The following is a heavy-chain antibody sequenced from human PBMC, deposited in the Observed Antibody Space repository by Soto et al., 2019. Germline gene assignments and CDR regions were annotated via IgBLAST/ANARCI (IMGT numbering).Heavy chain of an antibody. CDR2: MNPKSGGA. CDR3: TRENIENSDGLYDAFDI. CDR1: GYTFTDYY. D-gene: IGHD5-18*01. V-gene: IGHV1-2*02. J-gene: IGHJ3*02. Sequence: EASVKVSCKTSGYTFTDYYTHWVRQAPGQGLEWMGWMNPKSGGAYFAQKFQGRVTLTRDTSIGTAYIEVNSLTSDDTAVYFCTRENIENSDGLYDAFDIWGQGTRVTVSS.